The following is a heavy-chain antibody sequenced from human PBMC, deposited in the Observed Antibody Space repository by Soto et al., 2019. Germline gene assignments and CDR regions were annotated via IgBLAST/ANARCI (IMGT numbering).Heavy chain of an antibody. Sequence: PSETLSLTCAVSGYSISSGYYRGWIRQPPGKGLEWIGSIYHSGSTYYNPSLKSRVTISVDTSKNQFSLKLSSVTAADTAVYYCARAYYYELLDYWGQGTLVTVS. CDR1: GYSISSGYY. CDR2: IYHSGST. D-gene: IGHD3-22*01. CDR3: ARAYYYELLDY. V-gene: IGHV4-38-2*01. J-gene: IGHJ4*02.